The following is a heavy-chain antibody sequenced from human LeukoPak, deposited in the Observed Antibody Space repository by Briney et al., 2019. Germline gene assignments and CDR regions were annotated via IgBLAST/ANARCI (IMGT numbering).Heavy chain of an antibody. CDR1: GFAFSSYG. J-gene: IGHJ4*02. D-gene: IGHD2-15*01. CDR3: AKEGYCSGGSCYSYFDY. V-gene: IGHV3-33*06. CDR2: IWHDGSEK. Sequence: PGGSLRLSCVASGFAFSSYGMHWVRQAPGKGLEWVAVIWHDGSEKFYADSVRGRFTISRDNSKNTLFLQMNSLRAEDTAVYYCAKEGYCSGGSCYSYFDYWGQGTLVTVSS.